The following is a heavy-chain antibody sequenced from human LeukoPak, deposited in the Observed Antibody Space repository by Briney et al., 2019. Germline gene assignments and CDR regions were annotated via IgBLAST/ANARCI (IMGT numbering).Heavy chain of an antibody. Sequence: ASVKVSYKASGYTFTGYYMHWVRQAPGQGLEWMGWINPNSGGTNYAQKFQGRVTMTRDTSISTAYMELSRLRSDDTAVYYCAREDGDYIGPAGYWGQGTLVTVSS. CDR3: AREDGDYIGPAGY. V-gene: IGHV1-2*02. CDR2: INPNSGGT. CDR1: GYTFTGYY. D-gene: IGHD4-17*01. J-gene: IGHJ4*02.